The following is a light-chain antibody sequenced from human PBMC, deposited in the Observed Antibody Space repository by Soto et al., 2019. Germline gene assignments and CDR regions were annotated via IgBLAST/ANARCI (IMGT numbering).Light chain of an antibody. V-gene: IGKV3-20*01. CDR3: QQYGSSGT. CDR1: QSVSSNY. J-gene: IGKJ1*01. CDR2: GAS. Sequence: IVLTQSPGTLSLSPGERATLSCLASQSVSSNYLAWYQQKAGQAPRLLIYGASNRATGIPDRFSGSGSGTDFTLTISKLEPEDFAVYYCQQYGSSGTFGQGTKVDI.